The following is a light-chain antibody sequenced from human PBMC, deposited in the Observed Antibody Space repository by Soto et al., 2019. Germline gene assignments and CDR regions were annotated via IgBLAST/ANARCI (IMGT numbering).Light chain of an antibody. CDR3: SSYTSSSTPWGV. CDR1: SSDVGGYNY. Sequence: QSALTQPASVSGSPGQSITISCTGTSSDVGGYNYVSWYQQHPGKAPKLMIYDVSNRPSGVSNRFSGSKSGNTASLTISGLQAEAEADYYCSSYTSSSTPWGVFGGGTKLTVL. J-gene: IGLJ2*01. V-gene: IGLV2-14*01. CDR2: DVS.